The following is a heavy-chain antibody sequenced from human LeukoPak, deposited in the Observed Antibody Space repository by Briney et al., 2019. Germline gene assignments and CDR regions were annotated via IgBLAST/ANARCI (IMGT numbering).Heavy chain of an antibody. Sequence: MASETLSLTCAVYGGSFSGYYWSWIRQPPGKGLEWIGEINHSGSTNYNPSLKSRVTISVDTSKNQFSLKLSSVTAADTAVYYCARRHYYGSGSYYNLDWFDPWGQGTLVTVSS. J-gene: IGHJ5*02. CDR2: INHSGST. CDR3: ARRHYYGSGSYYNLDWFDP. D-gene: IGHD3-10*01. CDR1: GGSFSGYY. V-gene: IGHV4-34*01.